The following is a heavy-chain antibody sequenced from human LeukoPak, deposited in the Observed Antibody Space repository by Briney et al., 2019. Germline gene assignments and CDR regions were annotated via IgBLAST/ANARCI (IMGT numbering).Heavy chain of an antibody. CDR3: ARKRGYSGYAADY. V-gene: IGHV1-8*01. J-gene: IGHJ4*02. D-gene: IGHD5-12*01. CDR1: GYTFTSYD. Sequence: ASVKVSCKASGYTFTSYDINWLRQATGQGLEWMGWMNPNSGNTGYAQKFQGRVTMTRNTSISTAYMELSSLRSEDTAVYYCARKRGYSGYAADYWGQGTLVTVSS. CDR2: MNPNSGNT.